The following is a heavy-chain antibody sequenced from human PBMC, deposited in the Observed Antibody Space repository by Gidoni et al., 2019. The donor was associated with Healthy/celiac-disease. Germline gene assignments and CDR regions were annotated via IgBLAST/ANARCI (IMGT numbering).Heavy chain of an antibody. CDR3: AKDLGCSSTSCYSAFDI. J-gene: IGHJ3*02. Sequence: QVQLVESGGGVVQPGRSLRLSCAASGFTFSSYGMHWVRQAPGKGLEWVAVISYDGSNKYYADSVKGRFTISRDNSKNTLYLQMNSLRAEDTAVYYCAKDLGCSSTSCYSAFDIWGQGTMVTVSS. V-gene: IGHV3-30*18. CDR1: GFTFSSYG. CDR2: ISYDGSNK. D-gene: IGHD2-2*01.